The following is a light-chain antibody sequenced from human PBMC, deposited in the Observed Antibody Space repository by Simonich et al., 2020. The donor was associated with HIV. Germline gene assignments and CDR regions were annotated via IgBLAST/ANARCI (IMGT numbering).Light chain of an antibody. CDR3: QQYYSTPT. CDR1: QSVLSSSNNKNY. V-gene: IGKV4-1*01. Sequence: DIVMTQSPDSLAVSLVERATINCKSSQSVLSSSNNKNYLAWYQQNPGQPPKLLIYWASTRESGVPDRFSGSGSGTDFTLTISSLQAEDVAVYYCQQYYSTPTFGQGTKLEIK. CDR2: WAS. J-gene: IGKJ2*01.